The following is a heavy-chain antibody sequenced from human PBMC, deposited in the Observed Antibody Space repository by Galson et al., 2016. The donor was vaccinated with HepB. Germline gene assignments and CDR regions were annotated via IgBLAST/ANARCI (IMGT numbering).Heavy chain of an antibody. J-gene: IGHJ6*02. Sequence: SLRLSCAASGFTSSSYWMHWVRQAPGRGLVWVSRINTDGSRTNYADSVKGRVTISRDNAKNTLYLQMNSLRAEDTAVYYCARAGFKGFSNGMDVWGQGTLVTVSS. V-gene: IGHV3-74*01. CDR1: GFTSSSYW. CDR2: INTDGSRT. CDR3: ARAGFKGFSNGMDV. D-gene: IGHD2/OR15-2a*01.